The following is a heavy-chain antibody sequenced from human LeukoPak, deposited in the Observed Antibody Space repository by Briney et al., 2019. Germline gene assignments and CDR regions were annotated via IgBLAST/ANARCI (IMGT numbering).Heavy chain of an antibody. CDR3: ARGETEYYDSSGYWDYFDY. D-gene: IGHD3-22*01. J-gene: IGHJ4*02. Sequence: SETLSLTCAVSGGSISSGGYSWSWIRQPPGKGLEWIGYIYYSGSTYYNPSLKSRVTISVDTSKNQFSLKLSSVTAADTAVYYCARGETEYYDSSGYWDYFDYWGQGALVTVSS. CDR2: IYYSGST. V-gene: IGHV4-30-4*07. CDR1: GGSISSGGYS.